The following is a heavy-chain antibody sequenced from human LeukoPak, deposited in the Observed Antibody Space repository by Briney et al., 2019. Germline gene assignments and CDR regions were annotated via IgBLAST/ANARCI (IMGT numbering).Heavy chain of an antibody. CDR2: IKQDGSLK. Sequence: GGSLRLSCAASGFTFDKSWMSWVRQAPGKGLEWVANIKQDGSLKYYVDSVKGRFTISKDNAKNSLYLQMNSLRAEDTAIYYCAELGITMIGGVWGKGTTVTISS. V-gene: IGHV3-7*01. CDR3: AELGITMIGGV. D-gene: IGHD3-10*02. J-gene: IGHJ6*04. CDR1: GFTFDKSW.